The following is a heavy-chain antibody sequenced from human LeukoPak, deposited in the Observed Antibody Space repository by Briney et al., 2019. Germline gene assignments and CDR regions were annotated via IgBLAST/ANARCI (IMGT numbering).Heavy chain of an antibody. D-gene: IGHD2-2*01. V-gene: IGHV4-4*07. CDR1: GGSISSYY. J-gene: IGHJ2*01. Sequence: SETLSLTCTVSGGSISSYYWSWIRQPAGKGLEWIGRIYSSGSTNYNPSLKSRVTMSVDTSKDQFSLKLSSVTAADTAVYYCARGQYHLLYWYFDLWGRGTLVTVSS. CDR2: IYSSGST. CDR3: ARGQYHLLYWYFDL.